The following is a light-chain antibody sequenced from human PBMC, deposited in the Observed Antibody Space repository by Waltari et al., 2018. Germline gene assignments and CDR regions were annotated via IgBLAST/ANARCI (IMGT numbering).Light chain of an antibody. CDR3: VLYLGSGISV. CDR2: NRN. Sequence: QTVVTQEASFSVSPGGTVTLPCGLTSGPAPGHPYPSWYQQTPGQPPRTLMYNRNIRSSGVPDRFSGAILGNKAALNITGAQAEDESDYYCVLYLGSGISVFGSGTKVTVL. V-gene: IGLV8-61*01. J-gene: IGLJ6*01. CDR1: SGPAPGHPY.